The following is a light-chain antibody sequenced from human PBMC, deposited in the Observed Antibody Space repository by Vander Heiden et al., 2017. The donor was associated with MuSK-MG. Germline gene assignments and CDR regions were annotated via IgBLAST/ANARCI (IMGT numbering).Light chain of an antibody. CDR2: WAS. Sequence: IVMTQSPQSLTVPLGERATSDCKSSQSLLYSSNNKNYLVWYQQKPGQPPKLLISWASTRESGVPDRFSGSGSETDFTLTINSLQAEDVGVYYCQQDYTSPWTFGQGTMVEIK. CDR1: QSLLYSSNNKNY. J-gene: IGKJ1*01. V-gene: IGKV4-1*01. CDR3: QQDYTSPWT.